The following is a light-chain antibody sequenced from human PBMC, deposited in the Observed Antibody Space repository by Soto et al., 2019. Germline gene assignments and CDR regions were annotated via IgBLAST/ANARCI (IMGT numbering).Light chain of an antibody. CDR1: QSVGSF. Sequence: EIVLTQSPATLSLSPGERATLSCRASQSVGSFLAWYQQKPGQAPRLLIYDTSIRATGVPTRFSGSRSGAEFTLTINSLQSEDFAVYYCQPYNNWPLTFGGGTKVDIK. CDR3: QPYNNWPLT. J-gene: IGKJ4*01. CDR2: DTS. V-gene: IGKV3-15*01.